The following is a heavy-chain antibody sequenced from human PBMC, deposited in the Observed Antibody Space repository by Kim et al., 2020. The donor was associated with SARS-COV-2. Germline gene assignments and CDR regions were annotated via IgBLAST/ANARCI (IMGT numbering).Heavy chain of an antibody. CDR2: VNNGGNA. V-gene: IGHV3-23*01. D-gene: IGHD6-19*01. CDR3: AKDHPSSGWPAFDS. CDR1: VFTFSSRA. Sequence: GGSLRLSCAASVFTFSSRAMSWVRQAPGKGPEWVASVNNGGNAYYADSVKGRFTVSRDITRDTLYLQMNSLRAEDTALYFCAKDHPSSGWPAFDSWGQ. J-gene: IGHJ4*02.